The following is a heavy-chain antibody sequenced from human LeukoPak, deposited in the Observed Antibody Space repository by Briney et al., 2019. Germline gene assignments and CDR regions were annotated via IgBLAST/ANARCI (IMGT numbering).Heavy chain of an antibody. D-gene: IGHD2-2*01. CDR1: GFTFSNFG. CDR3: AKGRLKSCTSSSCFYYFSGMDV. V-gene: IGHV3-23*01. J-gene: IGHJ6*02. Sequence: GGSLRLSCAASGFTFSNFGMNWVRQAPGKGLEWVSDISGSGGSAYYADSVKGRFTVSRDNSKKILYLQMNTLRDEDTAVYYCAKGRLKSCTSSSCFYYFSGMDVWGQGTTVTVSS. CDR2: ISGSGGSA.